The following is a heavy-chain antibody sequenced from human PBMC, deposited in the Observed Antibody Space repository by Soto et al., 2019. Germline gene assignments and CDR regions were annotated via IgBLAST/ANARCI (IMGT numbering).Heavy chain of an antibody. CDR2: ISYSGTT. Sequence: PSETLSLACTVSGGSITRYYCSWIRQVPGKGPEWIGYISYSGTTNYNPSLKSRVTMSVDTSKNQFSLKLSSVTAADTAVYYCASHRTFWPFDYWGQGTVVTVSS. V-gene: IGHV4-59*08. CDR1: GGSITRYY. CDR3: ASHRTFWPFDY. J-gene: IGHJ4*02. D-gene: IGHD2-8*01.